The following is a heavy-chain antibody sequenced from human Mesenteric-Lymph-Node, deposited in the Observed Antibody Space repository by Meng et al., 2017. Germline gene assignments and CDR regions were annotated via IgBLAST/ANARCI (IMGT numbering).Heavy chain of an antibody. Sequence: GESLKISCAASGFTFSSYEMNWVRQAPGKGLEWVSYISSSGSTIYYADSVKGRFTISRDNAKNSLYLQMNSLRAEDTAVYYCARDPTQLRLGELSLYRMHYYGMDVWGQGTTVTGAS. J-gene: IGHJ6*02. CDR2: ISSSGSTI. CDR3: ARDPTQLRLGELSLYRMHYYGMDV. CDR1: GFTFSSYE. V-gene: IGHV3-48*03. D-gene: IGHD3-16*02.